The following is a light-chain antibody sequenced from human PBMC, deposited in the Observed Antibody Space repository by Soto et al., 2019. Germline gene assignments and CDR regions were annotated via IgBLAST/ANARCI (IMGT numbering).Light chain of an antibody. CDR3: QQYDTYWT. J-gene: IGKJ1*01. V-gene: IGKV1-5*03. CDR1: ESISNW. CDR2: KAS. Sequence: DIQMTQSPSTLSASVGERVIITCRASESISNWLAWYQQKPGKAPNLLIYKASSLKSGVPLRFSGSGSGTEFTLTINSLQPDDFATYYCQQYDTYWTFGQGTKVEFK.